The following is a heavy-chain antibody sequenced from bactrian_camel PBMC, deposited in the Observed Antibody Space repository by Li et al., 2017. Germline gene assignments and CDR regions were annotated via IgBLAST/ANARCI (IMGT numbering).Heavy chain of an antibody. D-gene: IGHD5*01. J-gene: IGHJ4*01. CDR1: SYLSSRCG. CDR2: ISSDGGTT. V-gene: IGHV3S40*01. Sequence: VQPVESGGGSVQAGGSLKLSCVVSSYLSSRCGMMGWYRQAPGKERELVSSISSDGGTTSYADSVKGRFTISQEHSKNTLYLQLNSLKTDDMAMYSFAADWTRESQFLYGGYLSARPYKYWGQGTQVTVS. CDR3: AADWTRESQFLYGGYLSARPYKY.